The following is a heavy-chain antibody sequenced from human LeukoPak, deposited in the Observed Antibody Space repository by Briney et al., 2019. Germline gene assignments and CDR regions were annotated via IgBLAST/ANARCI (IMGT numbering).Heavy chain of an antibody. CDR2: IYSGGST. V-gene: IGHV3-53*01. Sequence: GGSLRLSCAASGFTFSSYAMSWVRQAPGKGLEWVSVIYSGGSTYYADSVKGRFTISRDNSKNTLYLQMNSLRAEDTAVYYCASEASFRKYCSSTSCYSYYYGMDVWGQGTTVTVSS. CDR1: GFTFSSYA. D-gene: IGHD2-2*02. J-gene: IGHJ6*02. CDR3: ASEASFRKYCSSTSCYSYYYGMDV.